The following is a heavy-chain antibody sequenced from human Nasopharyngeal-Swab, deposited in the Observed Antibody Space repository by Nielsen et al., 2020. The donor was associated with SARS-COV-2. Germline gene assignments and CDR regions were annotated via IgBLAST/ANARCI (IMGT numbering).Heavy chain of an antibody. J-gene: IGHJ4*02. Sequence: WVRQAPGQGLEWMGRISPSGGITKDAQKFQGRITMTRDTSVSTAYMDVRRLRSDDRAVYFCARRGNGGSLTAHSFDYWGQGTLVTVSS. CDR2: ISPSGGIT. D-gene: IGHD3-16*01. V-gene: IGHV1-2*06. CDR3: ARRGNGGSLTAHSFDY.